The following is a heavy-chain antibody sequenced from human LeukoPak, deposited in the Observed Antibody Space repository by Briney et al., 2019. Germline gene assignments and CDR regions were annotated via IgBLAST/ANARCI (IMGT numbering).Heavy chain of an antibody. D-gene: IGHD1-26*01. V-gene: IGHV3-53*01. Sequence: GGSLRLSCAASGFTVSSNYMSWVRQAPGKGLEWVSVIYSGGSTYYADSVKGRFTISRDNSKNTLYLQMNSLRAEDTAVYYCAREAERGVYSGSYLDYWGQGILVTVSS. J-gene: IGHJ4*02. CDR2: IYSGGST. CDR3: AREAERGVYSGSYLDY. CDR1: GFTVSSNY.